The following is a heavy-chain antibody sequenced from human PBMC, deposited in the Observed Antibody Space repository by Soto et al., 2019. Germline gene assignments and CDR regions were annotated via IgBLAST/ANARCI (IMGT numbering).Heavy chain of an antibody. Sequence: GPSVKVSFKASGYTFTGYYMHWVRQAPGQGLEWMGWINPNSGGTNYAQKFQGWVTMTRDTSISTAYMELSRLRSDDTAVYYCAREGYDSSGYYFYGMDVWGQGTTVTSP. CDR2: INPNSGGT. CDR1: GYTFTGYY. D-gene: IGHD3-22*01. J-gene: IGHJ6*02. CDR3: AREGYDSSGYYFYGMDV. V-gene: IGHV1-2*04.